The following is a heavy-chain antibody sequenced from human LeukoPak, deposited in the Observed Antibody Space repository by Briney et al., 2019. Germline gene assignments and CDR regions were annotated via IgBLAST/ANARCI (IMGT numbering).Heavy chain of an antibody. Sequence: GKSLRLSCAASGFTFSGYGMHWVCQAPGKGLEWVAVISYNGHNEYYGDSVKGRFTISRDNSKNTVFLQMNSLRAEDTAVYYCAKGVGSGGMDVWGQGTTVTVSS. CDR1: GFTFSGYG. CDR3: AKGVGSGGMDV. D-gene: IGHD2-8*01. V-gene: IGHV3-30*18. CDR2: ISYNGHNE. J-gene: IGHJ6*02.